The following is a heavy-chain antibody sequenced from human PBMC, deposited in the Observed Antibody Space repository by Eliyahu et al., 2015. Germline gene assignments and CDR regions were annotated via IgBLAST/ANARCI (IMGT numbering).Heavy chain of an antibody. CDR3: ARGKLVERSSLLFDS. D-gene: IGHD1-1*01. CDR2: INQSGTT. CDR1: GGSFSGDY. Sequence: QVQLQQWGAGLLKPSETLSLTCAAYGGSFSGDYWGWIRQPPGMGLEWIGEINQSGTTYYNASLKSRVTISIDTSKTQFSLNLRSVTAADTAVYYCARGKLVERSSLLFDSWGQGTLVTVSS. V-gene: IGHV4-34*01. J-gene: IGHJ4*02.